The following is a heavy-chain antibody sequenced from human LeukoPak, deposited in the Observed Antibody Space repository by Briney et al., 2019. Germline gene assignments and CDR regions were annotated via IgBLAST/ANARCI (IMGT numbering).Heavy chain of an antibody. Sequence: GGSLRLSCAASGFTFSTYWMHWVRQPPGKGLVWVSRIHSDWRSTNYADSVKGRFTISRDNAKNTLFLQMNSLRAQDTAVYYCARAASTGTSFDYWGQGTLVTVSS. CDR3: ARAASTGTSFDY. V-gene: IGHV3-74*01. CDR2: IHSDWRST. J-gene: IGHJ4*02. D-gene: IGHD1-1*01. CDR1: GFTFSTYW.